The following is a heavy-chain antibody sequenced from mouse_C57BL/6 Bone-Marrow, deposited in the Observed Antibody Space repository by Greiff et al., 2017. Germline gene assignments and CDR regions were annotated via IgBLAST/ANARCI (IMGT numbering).Heavy chain of an antibody. CDR2: IFPGSGST. V-gene: IGHV1-75*01. Sequence: VKVVESGPELVKPGASVKISCKASGYTFTDYYIYWVQQTPGQGLEWIGWIFPGSGSTYYNEKFKGPATLTVDNSSSTAYMSLSRLTSEDPAVSFCARAPIDVWGTGTTVTVSS. CDR3: ARAPIDV. J-gene: IGHJ1*03. CDR1: GYTFTDYY.